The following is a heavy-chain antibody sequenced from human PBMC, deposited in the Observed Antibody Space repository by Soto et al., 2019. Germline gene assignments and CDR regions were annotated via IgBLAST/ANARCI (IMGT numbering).Heavy chain of an antibody. J-gene: IGHJ2*01. Sequence: EVQLVESGGGLVKPGGSLRLACAASGFTFSSYSMNWVRQAPGKGLEWVSDISSSSSYIYYADSVNGRFTISRDNAKNSLYLQMNSLRAEDTAVSYCARDQVAGTRYFDLWGCVTLVTVSA. D-gene: IGHD6-19*01. CDR3: ARDQVAGTRYFDL. CDR2: ISSSSSYI. V-gene: IGHV3-21*01. CDR1: GFTFSSYS.